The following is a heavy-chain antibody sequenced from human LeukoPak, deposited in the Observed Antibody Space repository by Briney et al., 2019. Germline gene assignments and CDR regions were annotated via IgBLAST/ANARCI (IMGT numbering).Heavy chain of an antibody. V-gene: IGHV3-23*01. CDR3: AKGLSDPNLVLDS. J-gene: IGHJ4*02. D-gene: IGHD2-8*02. Sequence: GGSLRLSCAASGFTFSSYAMSWVRQAPGKGLEWVSAISGSGGRTYYADSVKGRFTISRDNSKNTLYLQLNSLSAADTALYFCAKGLSDPNLVLDSWGQGTLVTVSS. CDR2: ISGSGGRT. CDR1: GFTFSSYA.